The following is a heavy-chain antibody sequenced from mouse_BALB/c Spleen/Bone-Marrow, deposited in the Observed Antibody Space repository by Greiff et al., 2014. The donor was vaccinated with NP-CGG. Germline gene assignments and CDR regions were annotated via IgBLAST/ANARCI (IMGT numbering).Heavy chain of an antibody. Sequence: DVMLVESGGGLVQPGGSLKLSCAASGFTFSNYGMSWVRQTPDKRLDLVATINSNGGTTYYPDSVKGRFTISRDNAKNTLYLQMSSLKSEDTAMYFCARGLYYVAYGPGFAYWGQETLVTVSA. D-gene: IGHD2-13*01. V-gene: IGHV5-6-3*01. CDR1: GFTFSNYG. J-gene: IGHJ3*01. CDR3: ARGLYYVAYGPGFAY. CDR2: INSNGGTT.